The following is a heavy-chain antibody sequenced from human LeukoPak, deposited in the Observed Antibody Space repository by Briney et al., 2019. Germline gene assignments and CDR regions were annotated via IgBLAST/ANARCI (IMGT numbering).Heavy chain of an antibody. D-gene: IGHD1-26*01. CDR3: AKDTLVGANGDDY. CDR2: ISSSGSTT. J-gene: IGHJ4*02. CDR1: GFTFSSSK. Sequence: GGSLRLSCAASGFTFSSSKMNWVRQAPGKGLEWVSYISSSGSTTYYADSVKGRFTISRDNSKNTLYLQMNSLRAVDTAVYYCAKDTLVGANGDDYWGQGTLVTVSS. V-gene: IGHV3-48*03.